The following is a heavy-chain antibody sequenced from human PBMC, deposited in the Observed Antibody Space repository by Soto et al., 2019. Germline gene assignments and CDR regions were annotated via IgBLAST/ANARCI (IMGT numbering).Heavy chain of an antibody. V-gene: IGHV3-53*01. D-gene: IGHD3-10*01. CDR1: GFTVSSND. CDR2: IYSGGST. Sequence: GGSLRLSCAASGFTVSSNDMSWVRQAPGKGLEWVSVIYSGGSTYYAGSLKGRFTISRDNSKNTLYLQMNSLKAEDTAVYYSARDLLGAPYYGMDIWGQGTTVTVSS. CDR3: ARDLLGAPYYGMDI. J-gene: IGHJ6*02.